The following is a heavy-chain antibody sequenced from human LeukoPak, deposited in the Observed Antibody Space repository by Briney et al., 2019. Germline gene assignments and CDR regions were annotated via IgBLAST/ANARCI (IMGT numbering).Heavy chain of an antibody. D-gene: IGHD3-22*01. CDR1: GGSISSYY. J-gene: IGHJ4*02. CDR2: IYHSGST. V-gene: IGHV4-59*08. CDR3: ARVYDSSGTPDY. Sequence: PSETLSLTCTVSGGSISSYYWSWIRQPPGKGLEWIGEIYHSGSTNYNPSLKSRVTISVDKSKNQFSLKLSSVTAADTAVYYCARVYDSSGTPDYWGQGTLVTVSS.